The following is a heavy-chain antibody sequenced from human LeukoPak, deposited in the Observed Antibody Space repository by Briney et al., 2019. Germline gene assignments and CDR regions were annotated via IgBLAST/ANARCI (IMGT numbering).Heavy chain of an antibody. CDR1: GGTFSSYA. CDR2: IIPIFGTA. Sequence: GASVKVSCKASGGTFSSYAISWVRQAPGQGLEWMGGIIPIFGTANYAQKFQGRVTITADKSTSTAYMELSSLRSEDTAVYYCARDTYSSSWYVPDNEQWLVHFDYWGQGTLVTVSS. V-gene: IGHV1-69*06. J-gene: IGHJ4*02. D-gene: IGHD6-13*01. CDR3: ARDTYSSSWYVPDNEQWLVHFDY.